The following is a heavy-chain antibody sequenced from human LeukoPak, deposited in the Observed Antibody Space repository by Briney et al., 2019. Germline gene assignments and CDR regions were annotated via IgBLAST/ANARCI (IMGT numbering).Heavy chain of an antibody. J-gene: IGHJ4*02. CDR1: GYTFTSYY. Sequence: GASVKVSCKASGYTFTSYYMHWVRQAPGQGLEWMGIINPSGGSASYAQKFQGRVTMTRDTSTSTVYMELSSLRSEDTAVYYCARVGDAGVAEIGSFDYWGQGTLVTVSS. CDR3: ARVGDAGVAEIGSFDY. V-gene: IGHV1-46*01. D-gene: IGHD3-3*01. CDR2: INPSGGSA.